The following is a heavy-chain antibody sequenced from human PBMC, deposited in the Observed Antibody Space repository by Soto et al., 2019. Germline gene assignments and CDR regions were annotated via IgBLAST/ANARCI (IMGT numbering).Heavy chain of an antibody. CDR2: IHYSGST. Sequence: PSETLSLTCTVSGGSISSSSYYWGWIRQPPGKGLEWIGSIHYSGSTYYNPSLKSRVTTSVDTSKNQFSLRLSSVTAADTAVYYCARQYGVGRGAFDIWGQGTMVTVSS. V-gene: IGHV4-39*01. J-gene: IGHJ3*02. CDR1: GGSISSSSYY. D-gene: IGHD2-8*01. CDR3: ARQYGVGRGAFDI.